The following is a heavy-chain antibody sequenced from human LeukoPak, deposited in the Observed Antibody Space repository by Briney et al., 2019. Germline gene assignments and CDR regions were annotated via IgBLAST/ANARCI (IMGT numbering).Heavy chain of an antibody. D-gene: IGHD3-9*01. Sequence: ASVKISCKASGYPFTSYGIDWVRQAPGQWLEWMAWINTYNGAAKYAQNFKGRVTMSTDASTSTVYIELTSLTSDDTAAYYCAREWWGYDVLTGDNWFDPWGQGTRVTVSS. CDR2: INTYNGAA. CDR3: AREWWGYDVLTGDNWFDP. J-gene: IGHJ5*02. CDR1: GYPFTSYG. V-gene: IGHV1-18*01.